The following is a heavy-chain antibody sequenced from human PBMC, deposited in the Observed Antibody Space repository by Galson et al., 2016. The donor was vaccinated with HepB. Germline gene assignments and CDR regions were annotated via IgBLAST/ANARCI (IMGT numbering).Heavy chain of an antibody. J-gene: IGHJ6*02. V-gene: IGHV3-33*01. CDR2: IWYDGSNK. CDR1: GLTFSNYG. CDR3: ARSRAIGSGSYPVDV. Sequence: SLRLSCAASGLTFSNYGMHWVRQAPGKGLEWVAVIWYDGSNKYYADSVKGRFTISRDNSKNTLYLQMNSLRAEDTAVYYCARSRAIGSGSYPVDVWGQGTTVTVSS. D-gene: IGHD1-26*01.